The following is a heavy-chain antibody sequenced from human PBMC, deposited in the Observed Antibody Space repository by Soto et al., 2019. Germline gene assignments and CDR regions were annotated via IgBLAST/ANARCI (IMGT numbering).Heavy chain of an antibody. Sequence: SETLSLTCTVSGGSISSYYWSWIRQPPGKGLEWIGYIYYSGSTNYNPSLKSRVTISVDTSKNQFSLKLSSVTAADTAVYYCARDRVGAARPYYFDYWGQGTLVTVSS. V-gene: IGHV4-59*01. CDR1: GGSISSYY. J-gene: IGHJ4*02. CDR2: IYYSGST. CDR3: ARDRVGAARPYYFDY. D-gene: IGHD6-6*01.